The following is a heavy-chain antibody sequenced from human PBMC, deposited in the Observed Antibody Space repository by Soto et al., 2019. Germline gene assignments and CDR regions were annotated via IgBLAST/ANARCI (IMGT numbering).Heavy chain of an antibody. D-gene: IGHD1-26*01. V-gene: IGHV5-51*01. CDR2: IYPGDSDT. CDR3: ARLGGIVDTGTWIQ. Sequence: GESLKISFKASGYRFSTYWIGWVRQRPGKGPEWMAIIYPGDSDTRENPSFQGQVTISADKSSNTVHLQWRSLKASDTAIYYCARLGGIVDTGTWIQWGQGTPVTVSS. J-gene: IGHJ4*02. CDR1: GYRFSTYW.